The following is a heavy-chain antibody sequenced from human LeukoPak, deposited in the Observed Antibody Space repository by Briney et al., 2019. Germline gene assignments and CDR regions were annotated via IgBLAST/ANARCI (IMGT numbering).Heavy chain of an antibody. CDR2: IIPIFGTA. D-gene: IGHD1-7*01. CDR1: GYTFTSYD. J-gene: IGHJ6*03. V-gene: IGHV1-69*05. CDR3: ARGRSELRSYYYYMDV. Sequence: SVKVSCKASGYTFTSYDINWMRQAPGQGLEWMGGIIPIFGTANYAQKFQGRVTITTDESTSTAYMELSSLRSEDTAVYYCARGRSELRSYYYYMDVWGKGTTVTVSS.